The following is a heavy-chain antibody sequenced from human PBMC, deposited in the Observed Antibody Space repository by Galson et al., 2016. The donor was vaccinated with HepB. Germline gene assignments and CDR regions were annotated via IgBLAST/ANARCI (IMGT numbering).Heavy chain of an antibody. CDR1: GDSISSTAYS. V-gene: IGHV4-30-2*01. D-gene: IGHD3-22*01. Sequence: TLSLTCAVSGDSISSTAYSWAWIRQPPGEGLELVSHIHHGGTTCHNPSLKSRLTISVERSKKQFSLTLSSVTAADTAVYYCALFHDVSESIRVDYWGQGTLVTVSS. CDR3: ALFHDVSESIRVDY. CDR2: IHHGGTT. J-gene: IGHJ4*02.